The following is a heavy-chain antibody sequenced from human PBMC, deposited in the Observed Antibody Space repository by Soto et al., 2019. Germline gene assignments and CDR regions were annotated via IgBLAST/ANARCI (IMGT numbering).Heavy chain of an antibody. CDR1: GGSFSGYY. J-gene: IGHJ5*02. CDR2: INHSGST. D-gene: IGHD6-6*01. V-gene: IGHV4-34*01. Sequence: SETLSLTCAVYGGSFSGYYWSWIRQPPGKGLEWIGEINHSGSTNYNPSLKSRVTISVDTSKNQFSLKLSSVTAADTAVYYCARAKGAARGLWNWFAPWGQGTLVPVSS. CDR3: ARAKGAARGLWNWFAP.